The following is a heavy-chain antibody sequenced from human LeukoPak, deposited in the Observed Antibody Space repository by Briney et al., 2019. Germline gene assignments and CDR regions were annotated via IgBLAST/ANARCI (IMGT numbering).Heavy chain of an antibody. J-gene: IGHJ4*02. CDR1: GFTVSSNC. CDR2: IYCGGST. V-gene: IGHV3-66*02. D-gene: IGHD3-10*01. CDR3: ARDRTTYYYGSGIVY. Sequence: GALRLSCAGSGFTVSSNCMSWVRQAPGKGLEWVAVIYCGGSTYYADSVMGRFTISRDNSKNTLYLQMNSRRAEDTAVYYCARDRTTYYYGSGIVYWGQGTLVTVSS.